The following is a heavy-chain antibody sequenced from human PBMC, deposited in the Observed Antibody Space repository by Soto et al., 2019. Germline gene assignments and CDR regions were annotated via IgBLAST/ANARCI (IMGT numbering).Heavy chain of an antibody. CDR3: ARVVYSSGYTPLDY. V-gene: IGHV1-8*01. D-gene: IGHD6-19*01. Sequence: QVQLVQSGAEVKKPGASVKVSCKASGYTFTSYDINWVRQATGQGLEWMGWMNSNSGNTGYAQKFQGRVTMTRNTSISTAYMELSSLRSEDTAVYYCARVVYSSGYTPLDYWAREPWSPSPQ. J-gene: IGHJ4*02. CDR2: MNSNSGNT. CDR1: GYTFTSYD.